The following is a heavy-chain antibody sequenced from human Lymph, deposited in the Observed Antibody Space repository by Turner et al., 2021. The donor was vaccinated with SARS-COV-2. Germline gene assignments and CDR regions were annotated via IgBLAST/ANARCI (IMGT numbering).Heavy chain of an antibody. CDR3: ARDRGGYGAYYYGMDV. V-gene: IGHV3-48*02. CDR2: ISISSSTI. Sequence: EVQRVESGGGLVQPGGSLRLSCEASGFTFSSYSMNWVRQAPGKGLEWVSYISISSSTIYYADSVKGRFTISRDNAKNSLYLQMNSLRDEDTAVYYCARDRGGYGAYYYGMDVWGQGTTVTVSS. D-gene: IGHD2-15*01. CDR1: GFTFSSYS. J-gene: IGHJ6*02.